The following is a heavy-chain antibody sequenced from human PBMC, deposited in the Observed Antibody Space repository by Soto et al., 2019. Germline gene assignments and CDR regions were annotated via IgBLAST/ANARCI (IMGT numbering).Heavy chain of an antibody. CDR1: GFSLITGVG. CDR3: TQIYGSGSWGWYFHS. Sequence: QITLKESGPSLVRPTETLTLTCTFSGFSLITGVGVGWVRQPPGKALEWLAVIFWDKNDYYRPSLQTRVTISKDTAEDQVVLTMTNMDPEDTATYFCTQIYGSGSWGWYFHSWCQGTLVIVSS. J-gene: IGHJ4*02. CDR2: IFWDKND. D-gene: IGHD1-26*01. V-gene: IGHV2-5*02.